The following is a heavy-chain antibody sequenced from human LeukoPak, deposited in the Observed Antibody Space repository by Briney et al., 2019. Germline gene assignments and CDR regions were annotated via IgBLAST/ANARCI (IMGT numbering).Heavy chain of an antibody. V-gene: IGHV4-59*01. D-gene: IGHD6-19*01. CDR1: GGSISSYY. CDR3: ARVNSGCIDY. CDR2: IYSSGST. J-gene: IGHJ4*02. Sequence: SETLSLTCTVSGGSISSYYWSWIRQPPGKGLEWIGYIYSSGSTNYNPSFKSRVTISVDTSKNQFSLKLSSVTAADTAVYYCARVNSGCIDYWGQGTLVTVSS.